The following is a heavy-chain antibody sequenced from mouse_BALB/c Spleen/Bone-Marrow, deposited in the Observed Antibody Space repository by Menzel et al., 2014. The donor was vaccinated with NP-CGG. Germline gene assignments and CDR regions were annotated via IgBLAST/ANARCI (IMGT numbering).Heavy chain of an antibody. V-gene: IGHV5-6-4*01. CDR2: ISSGGSYT. Sequence: EVKLMESGGGLVKPGGSLKLSCAASGFTFSSYTMSWVRQTPEKRLEWVATISSGGSYTYYPDSVKGQFTISRDNAKNTLYLQMSSLKSEDTAMYYCTRDLYDGYYYYAMDYWGQGTSVTVSS. D-gene: IGHD2-3*01. CDR1: GFTFSSYT. CDR3: TRDLYDGYYYYAMDY. J-gene: IGHJ4*01.